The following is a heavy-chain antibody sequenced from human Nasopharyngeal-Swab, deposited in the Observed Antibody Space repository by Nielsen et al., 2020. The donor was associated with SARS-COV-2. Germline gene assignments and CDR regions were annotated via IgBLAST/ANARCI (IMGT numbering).Heavy chain of an antibody. J-gene: IGHJ4*02. Sequence: GGSLRLSCAASGFTFSSYAMSWVRQAPGKGLEWVSAISGSGGSTYYADSVKGRFTISRDNSKNTLYLQMNSLRAEDTAVYYCARPGMGSGSYFFDYWGQGTLVTVSS. D-gene: IGHD1-26*01. CDR3: ARPGMGSGSYFFDY. CDR1: GFTFSSYA. CDR2: ISGSGGST. V-gene: IGHV3-23*01.